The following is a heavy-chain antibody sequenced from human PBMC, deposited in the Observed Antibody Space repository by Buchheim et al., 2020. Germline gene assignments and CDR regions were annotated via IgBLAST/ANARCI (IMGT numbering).Heavy chain of an antibody. CDR3: ARAVTGYSAAFDI. D-gene: IGHD4-23*01. Sequence: QVQLQESGPGLVKPSETLSLTCTVSGGSISTYYWSWIRQTPGKGLEWIGYLSSSGDTNSNPSLKGRVTISVDTSKNQFSLKLSSVTAADTAIYYCARAVTGYSAAFDIWGQGT. V-gene: IGHV4-59*01. CDR1: GGSISTYY. J-gene: IGHJ3*02. CDR2: LSSSGDT.